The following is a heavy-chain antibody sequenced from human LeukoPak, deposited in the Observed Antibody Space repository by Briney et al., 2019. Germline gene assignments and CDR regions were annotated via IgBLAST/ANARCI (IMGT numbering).Heavy chain of an antibody. Sequence: PGGSLRLSCAASGFTFSSYGMHWVRQAPGKGLEWVAVIWYDGSNKYYADSVKGRFTISRDNSKNTLYLQMNSLRAEDTAVYYCTRDKISSSGCFDYWGQGTLVTVSS. D-gene: IGHD6-19*01. CDR1: GFTFSSYG. J-gene: IGHJ4*02. CDR2: IWYDGSNK. CDR3: TRDKISSSGCFDY. V-gene: IGHV3-33*01.